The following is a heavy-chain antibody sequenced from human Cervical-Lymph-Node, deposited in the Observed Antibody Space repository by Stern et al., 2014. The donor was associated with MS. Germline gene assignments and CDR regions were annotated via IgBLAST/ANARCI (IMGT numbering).Heavy chain of an antibody. CDR2: IYPGDSQT. CDR3: ARPSNSGLFLHH. V-gene: IGHV5-51*01. D-gene: IGHD6-19*01. J-gene: IGHJ1*01. Sequence: VQLVESGAEVKKPGESLKISCKGSGYNFTTYWIAWVRQMPGRGLEWMGLIYPGDSQTRYSPSFQGPVTMSADPSISTAYLQWSSLKASDTAIYYCARPSNSGLFLHHWGQGTLVTVSS. CDR1: GYNFTTYW.